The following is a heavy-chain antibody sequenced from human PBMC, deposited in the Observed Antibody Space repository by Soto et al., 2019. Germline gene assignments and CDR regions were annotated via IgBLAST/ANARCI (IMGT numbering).Heavy chain of an antibody. V-gene: IGHV4-34*01. D-gene: IGHD6-19*01. CDR3: ARGPIAVAGRGFDY. Sequence: SETLSLTCAVYGGSFSGYYWSWIRQPPGKGLEWIGEINHSGSTNYNPSLKSRVTISVDTSKNQFSLKLSSVTAADTAVYYCARGPIAVAGRGFDYWGQGTLVTVSS. CDR1: GGSFSGYY. J-gene: IGHJ4*02. CDR2: INHSGST.